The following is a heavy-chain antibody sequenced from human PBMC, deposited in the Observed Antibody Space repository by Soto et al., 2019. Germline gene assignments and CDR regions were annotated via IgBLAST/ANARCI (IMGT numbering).Heavy chain of an antibody. CDR3: AKRLTRSSSSVDY. CDR2: ISGGAGSST. J-gene: IGHJ4*02. CDR1: GFTFGNYA. V-gene: IGHV3-23*01. Sequence: GGSLRLSCAASGFTFGNYAMSWVRQAPGRGLEWVSGISGGAGSSTYYADSVKGRFTISRDNSKDTLFLQMNSLRAEDTALYYCAKRLTRSSSSVDYWGQGTLVTVSS. D-gene: IGHD6-6*01.